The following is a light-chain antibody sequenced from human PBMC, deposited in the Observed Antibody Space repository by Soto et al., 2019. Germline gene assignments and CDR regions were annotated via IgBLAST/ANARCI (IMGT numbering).Light chain of an antibody. Sequence: DIVLTQSPGTLSSSPGERATLSCRASQSVGSSLAWYQQKPGQAPRLLIYDTFNRAIGIPARFSGSGSGTDFTLTISSLEPEDFAVDYCQQRSSWPFLWTFGGGTKVEIK. V-gene: IGKV3-11*01. CDR1: QSVGSS. CDR3: QQRSSWPFLWT. CDR2: DTF. J-gene: IGKJ4*01.